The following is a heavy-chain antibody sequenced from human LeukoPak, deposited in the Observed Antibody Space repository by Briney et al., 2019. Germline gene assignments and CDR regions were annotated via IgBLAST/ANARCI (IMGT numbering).Heavy chain of an antibody. J-gene: IGHJ3*02. CDR1: GYTFTGYY. V-gene: IGHV1-2*02. CDR3: ARDRDTDWNDPMDAFDI. CDR2: INPNSGGT. Sequence: GASVKVSCKASGYTFTGYYMHWVRQAPGQGLEWMGWINPNSGGTNYAQKFQGRVTMTRDTSISTAYMELSRLRSDDTAVYYCARDRDTDWNDPMDAFDIWGQGTMVTVSS. D-gene: IGHD1-1*01.